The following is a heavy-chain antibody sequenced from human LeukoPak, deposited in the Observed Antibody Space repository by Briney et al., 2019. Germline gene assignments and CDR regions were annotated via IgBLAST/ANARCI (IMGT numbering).Heavy chain of an antibody. Sequence: SGGSLRLSCAASGFTVSSNYMSWVRQAPGKGLEWVSVIYSGGSTYYADSVKGRFTISRDNSKNTLYLQMNSLRAEDTAVNYCARAGSGRLYNWFDPWGQGTLVSVSS. D-gene: IGHD6-19*01. CDR3: ARAGSGRLYNWFDP. J-gene: IGHJ5*02. CDR1: GFTVSSNY. V-gene: IGHV3-66*02. CDR2: IYSGGST.